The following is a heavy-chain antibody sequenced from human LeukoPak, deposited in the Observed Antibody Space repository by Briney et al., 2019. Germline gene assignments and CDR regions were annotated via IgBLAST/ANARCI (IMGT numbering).Heavy chain of an antibody. CDR1: GFTFSDYY. J-gene: IGHJ6*03. D-gene: IGHD2-2*01. Sequence: PGGSLRLSCAASGFTFSDYYMSWIRQAPGKGLEWVSYISSSGSTIYYADSVKGRFTISRDNAKNSLYLQMNSLRAEDTAVYYCARVESGPLCSSTSCYRYYYYMDVWGKGTTVTISS. CDR2: ISSSGSTI. CDR3: ARVESGPLCSSTSCYRYYYYMDV. V-gene: IGHV3-11*04.